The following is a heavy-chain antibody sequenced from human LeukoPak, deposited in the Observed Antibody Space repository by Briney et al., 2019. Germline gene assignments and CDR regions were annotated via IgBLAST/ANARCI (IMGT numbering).Heavy chain of an antibody. V-gene: IGHV3-48*04. CDR2: FGGTSGTI. J-gene: IGHJ4*02. CDR1: GFTFSTYA. Sequence: GGSLRLSCAASGFTFSTYAMNWIRQAPGKGLEWVSYFGGTSGTIHYADSVRGRFTISRDNAKMLLYLQMNSLRAEDTAVYYCARSNGLRYFEYWGQGTLVTVSS. CDR3: ARSNGLRYFEY. D-gene: IGHD2-8*01.